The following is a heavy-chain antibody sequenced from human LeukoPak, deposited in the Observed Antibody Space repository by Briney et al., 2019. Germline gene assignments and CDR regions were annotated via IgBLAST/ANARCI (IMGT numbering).Heavy chain of an antibody. CDR1: GYSFTSNY. Sequence: ASVKVSCKASGYSFTSNYIHWVRQAPGQGLEWMGMIYPRDGSTSYAQKFQGRVTVTRDTSTSTVHMELSGPRSEDTAVYYCARDQEAFDYWVQGTLVTVSS. CDR2: IYPRDGST. V-gene: IGHV1-46*01. J-gene: IGHJ4*02. CDR3: ARDQEAFDY.